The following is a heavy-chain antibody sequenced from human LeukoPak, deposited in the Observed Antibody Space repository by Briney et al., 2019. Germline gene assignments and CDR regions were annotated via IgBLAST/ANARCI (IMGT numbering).Heavy chain of an antibody. CDR3: ARANSLGY. CDR2: IKQDGSEK. V-gene: IGHV3-7*01. CDR1: GFNFNTYS. D-gene: IGHD7-27*01. J-gene: IGHJ4*02. Sequence: PGGSLRLSCAASGFNFNTYSMNWVRQAPGKGLEWVANIKQDGSEKYYVDSVKGRFTISRDNAKNSLYLQMNSLRAEDTAVYYCARANSLGYWGQGTLVTVSS.